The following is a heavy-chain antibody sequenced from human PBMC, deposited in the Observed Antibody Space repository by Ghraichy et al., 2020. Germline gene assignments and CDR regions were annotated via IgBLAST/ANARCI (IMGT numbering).Heavy chain of an antibody. V-gene: IGHV4-59*08. CDR1: GGSISSYY. CDR3: ARQRGAARRLVGTRPDFDY. J-gene: IGHJ4*02. D-gene: IGHD6-6*01. Sequence: SETLSLTCTVSGGSISSYYWSWIRQPPGKGLEWIGYIYYSGSTNYNPSLKSRVTISVDTSKNQFSLKLSSVTAADTAVYYCARQRGAARRLVGTRPDFDYWGQGTLVTVSS. CDR2: IYYSGST.